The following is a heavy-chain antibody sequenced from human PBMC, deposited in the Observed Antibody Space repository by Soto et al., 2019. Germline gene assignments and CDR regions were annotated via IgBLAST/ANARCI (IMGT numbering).Heavy chain of an antibody. Sequence: QVQLVQSGAEVKKPGASVYVSCKASGYTFSDYYVHWVRQAPGQGLEWMGWINPNVGGTNYARKFQGWVTMTRDTSISTVYMKLTRLSPDDTAIYYCARGGREVPRIPYDTWGQGTRVTVSS. CDR1: GYTFSDYY. D-gene: IGHD3-16*01. J-gene: IGHJ5*02. V-gene: IGHV1-2*04. CDR2: INPNVGGT. CDR3: ARGGREVPRIPYDT.